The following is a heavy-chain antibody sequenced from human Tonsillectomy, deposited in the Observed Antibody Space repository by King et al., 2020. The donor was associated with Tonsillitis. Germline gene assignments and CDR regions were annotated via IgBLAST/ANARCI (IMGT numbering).Heavy chain of an antibody. J-gene: IGHJ4*02. CDR2: ISGSGDNT. CDR3: AKDISVGSSDLLDY. D-gene: IGHD2-2*01. Sequence: VQLVESGGGLVQPGGSLRLSCAASGFTFSSYAMSWVRQAPGKGLEWVSAISGSGDNTYYADSVKGRFTISRDNSKNTLCLQMSSLRAEDTAVYYCAKDISVGSSDLLDYWGQGTLVTVSS. CDR1: GFTFSSYA. V-gene: IGHV3-23*04.